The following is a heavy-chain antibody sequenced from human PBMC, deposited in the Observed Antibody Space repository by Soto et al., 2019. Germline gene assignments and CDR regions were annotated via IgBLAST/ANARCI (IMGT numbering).Heavy chain of an antibody. V-gene: IGHV3-23*01. Sequence: GGSLRLSCAASGFTFSSYAMSWVRQAPGKGLEWVSAISGSGGSTYYADSVKGRFTISRDNSKNTLYLQMNSLRAEDTAVYYCAKGRDIVVVPAGGAFDIWGQGTMVTVSS. CDR1: GFTFSSYA. CDR3: AKGRDIVVVPAGGAFDI. J-gene: IGHJ3*02. CDR2: ISGSGGST. D-gene: IGHD2-2*01.